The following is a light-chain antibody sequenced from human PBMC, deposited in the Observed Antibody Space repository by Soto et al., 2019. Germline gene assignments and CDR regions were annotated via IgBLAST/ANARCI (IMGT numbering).Light chain of an antibody. CDR3: VLYMGSGISV. CDR2: STN. V-gene: IGLV8-61*01. Sequence: QAVVTQEPSFSVSPGGTVTLTCGVSSGSVSTRYYPSWYQQTPGQAPRTLIYSTNTRSSGVPDRFSGSIVGNKAALTISGAQADDESDYYCVLYMGSGISVFGGGTKVTVL. CDR1: SGSVSTRYY. J-gene: IGLJ3*02.